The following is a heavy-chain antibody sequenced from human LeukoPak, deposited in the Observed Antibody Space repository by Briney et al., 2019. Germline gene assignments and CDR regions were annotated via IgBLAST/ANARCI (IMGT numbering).Heavy chain of an antibody. CDR3: ERGPSGYHNT. V-gene: IGHV3-66*01. D-gene: IGHD5-12*01. J-gene: IGHJ4*02. CDR1: EFSVGSNY. Sequence: GGSLRLSCAAAEFSVGSNYMTWVRQAPGRGLEWGSLIYSDGSTHYADSVKGRFTIPRDNSKNTLYLQMNSLRAEDTAVSYCERGPSGYHNTGGKGTLVTVSS. CDR2: IYSDGST.